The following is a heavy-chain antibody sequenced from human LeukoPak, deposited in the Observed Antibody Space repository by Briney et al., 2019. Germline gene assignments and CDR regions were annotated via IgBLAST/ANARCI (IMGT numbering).Heavy chain of an antibody. CDR1: GFPFSRYG. CDR2: ISYDGSNK. CDR3: AKDVLGKNWFDP. V-gene: IGHV3-30*18. D-gene: IGHD7-27*01. J-gene: IGHJ5*02. Sequence: GWALRLSCAASGFPFSRYGMHWVRQAPGKGLDGVAVISYDGSNKFYAASVKGRFTISRDNSKNTLYLQMNSLRAEDTAVYYCAKDVLGKNWFDPWGQGTLVTVSS.